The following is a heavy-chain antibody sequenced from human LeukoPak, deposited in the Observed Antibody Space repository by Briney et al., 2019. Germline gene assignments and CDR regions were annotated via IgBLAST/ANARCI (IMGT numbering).Heavy chain of an antibody. J-gene: IGHJ6*02. CDR1: GGSISSYF. Sequence: PSETLSLTCTVSGGSISSYFWSWIRQPPGKGLEWIAYSNYGGNTNYNPSLESRATISVDTSKNQFSLKLSSVTAADTAVYYCARGDGDYPYYYYYGMDVWGQGTTVTVSS. CDR2: SNYGGNT. CDR3: ARGDGDYPYYYYYGMDV. D-gene: IGHD4-17*01. V-gene: IGHV4-59*01.